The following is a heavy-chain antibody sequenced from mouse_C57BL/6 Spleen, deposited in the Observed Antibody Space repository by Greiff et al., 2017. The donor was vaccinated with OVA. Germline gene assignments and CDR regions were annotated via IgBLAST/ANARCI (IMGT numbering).Heavy chain of an antibody. CDR2: INPNNGGT. CDR3: GRSGYYDY. D-gene: IGHD2-3*01. Sequence: VQLQQSGPELVKPGASVKISCKASGYTFTDYYMNWVKQSHGKSLEWIGDINPNNGGTSYNQKFKGKATLTVDKSSSTAYMELRSLTSEDSAVFYWGRSGYYDYWGQGTTLTVSS. CDR1: GYTFTDYY. J-gene: IGHJ2*01. V-gene: IGHV1-26*01.